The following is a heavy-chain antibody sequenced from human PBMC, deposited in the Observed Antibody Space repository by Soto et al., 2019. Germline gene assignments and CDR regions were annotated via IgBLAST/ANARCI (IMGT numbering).Heavy chain of an antibody. CDR1: GGSFSGYY. CDR3: ARVNSGRNWFEP. J-gene: IGHJ5*02. D-gene: IGHD6-19*01. Sequence: PSETLYLTCAVYGGSFSGYYWSWLRQPPGKGLEGIGESNHSGSTNYNPSLKSRVTISLETAKNQFSLKLRSVNTADTAVYFCARVNSGRNWFEPWGQGTMVTVSS. V-gene: IGHV4-34*01. CDR2: SNHSGST.